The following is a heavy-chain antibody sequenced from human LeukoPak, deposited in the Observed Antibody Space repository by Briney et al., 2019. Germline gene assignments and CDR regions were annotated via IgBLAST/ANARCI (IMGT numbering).Heavy chain of an antibody. CDR3: ARLKPYYDSSGYPDY. J-gene: IGHJ4*02. CDR2: ISAYNGNT. CDR1: GYTFTSYG. Sequence: GASVKVSCKASGYTFTSYGISWVRQAPGQGLEWMGWISAYNGNTNYAQKLQGRVTMTTDTSTSTAYMELRSLRSDDTAVYYCARLKPYYDSSGYPDYWGQGTLVTVSS. D-gene: IGHD3-22*01. V-gene: IGHV1-18*01.